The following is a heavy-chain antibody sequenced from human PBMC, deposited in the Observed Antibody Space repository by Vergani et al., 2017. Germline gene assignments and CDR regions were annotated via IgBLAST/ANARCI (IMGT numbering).Heavy chain of an antibody. V-gene: IGHV5-51*01. J-gene: IGHJ4*02. CDR3: TRHVPCGDGACLHFDH. CDR1: ESSFISNE. D-gene: IGHD2-21*01. Sequence: EVMLVQSGAEVKKPGESLKISCKYSESSFISNEIAWVRQMSGKGLQWMGNINPIDSKIAYSPSFQGQDIMSLDKSITTAYLQWRRLKASDTAIYYCTRHVPCGDGACLHFDHWGQGTQVTVSS. CDR2: INPIDSKI.